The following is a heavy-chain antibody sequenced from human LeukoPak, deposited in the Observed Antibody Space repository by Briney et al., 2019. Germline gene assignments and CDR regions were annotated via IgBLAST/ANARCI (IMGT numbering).Heavy chain of an antibody. CDR2: IYSGGST. Sequence: GGSLRLSCAASGFTVSSNYMSWVRQAPGKGLEWVSVIYSGGSTYYADSVKGRFTISRDNSKNTLYLQMNSLRAEDTAVYYCAKTGTPWYYFDYWGQGTLVTVSS. CDR1: GFTVSSNY. D-gene: IGHD1-1*01. J-gene: IGHJ4*02. CDR3: AKTGTPWYYFDY. V-gene: IGHV3-53*01.